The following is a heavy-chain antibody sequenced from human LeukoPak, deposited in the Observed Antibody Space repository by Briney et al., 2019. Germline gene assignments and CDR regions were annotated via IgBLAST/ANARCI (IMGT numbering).Heavy chain of an antibody. V-gene: IGHV3-11*03. CDR2: ISSSSDYT. J-gene: IGHJ4*02. CDR1: GFTFSDYH. Sequence: GGSLRLSCAASGFTFSDYHMSWIRQPPGKGLEWISYISSSSDYTHYADSVKGRFTISRDNAKNSLYLQMNSLRAEDTALCYCAGPTCLRGGYCSTNFWGQGTLVTVSS. D-gene: IGHD2-2*01. CDR3: AGPTCLRGGYCSTNF.